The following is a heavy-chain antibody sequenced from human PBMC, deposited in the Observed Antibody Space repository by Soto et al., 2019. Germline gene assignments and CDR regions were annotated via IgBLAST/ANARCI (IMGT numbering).Heavy chain of an antibody. J-gene: IGHJ4*02. CDR2: IYHSGTT. CDR1: GGSISSTNW. V-gene: IGHV4-4*02. Sequence: SETLSLTCAVSGGSISSTNWWSWVRQSPGKGLEWIGEIYHSGTTDYNPSLKSRVTISVDKSKNQFFLKLSSVTAADTAVYYCARLKEIGNYVYDYWGQGALVTVSS. CDR3: ARLKEIGNYVYDY. D-gene: IGHD1-7*01.